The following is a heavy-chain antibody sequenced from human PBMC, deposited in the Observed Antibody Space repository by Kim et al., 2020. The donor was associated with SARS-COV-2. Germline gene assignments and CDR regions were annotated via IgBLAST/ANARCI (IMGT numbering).Heavy chain of an antibody. J-gene: IGHJ6*01. CDR3: AKDQTGGLRAAVIEYYY. D-gene: IGHD3-22*01. CDR1: GFTFSSYA. V-gene: IGHV3-23*01. CDR2: IIGSGGST. Sequence: GGSRRLSCAASGFTFSSYAMSGVRQAQGKGLEWVSAIIGSGGSTYYADSLKGRFTFSGENSRTSRYRQMNTLEAEDTAVYYCAKDQTGGLRAAVIEYYY.